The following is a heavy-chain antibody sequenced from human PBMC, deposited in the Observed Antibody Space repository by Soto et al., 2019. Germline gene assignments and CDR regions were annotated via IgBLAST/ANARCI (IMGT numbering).Heavy chain of an antibody. J-gene: IGHJ4*02. CDR2: IIPIFGTA. CDR3: AREYGSGSGFDY. V-gene: IGHV1-69*12. CDR1: GGTFSSYA. Sequence: QVQLVQSGAEVKKPGSSVKVSCKASGGTFSSYAISWVRQAPGQGLEWMGGIIPIFGTANYAQKFQGRVTIXAXXSTSTAYMELSRLRSEDTAVYSCAREYGSGSGFDYWGQGTLVTVSS. D-gene: IGHD3-10*01.